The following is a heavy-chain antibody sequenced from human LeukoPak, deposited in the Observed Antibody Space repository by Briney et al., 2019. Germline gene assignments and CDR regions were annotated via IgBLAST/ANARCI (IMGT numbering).Heavy chain of an antibody. V-gene: IGHV3-73*01. D-gene: IGHD3-22*01. Sequence: PGGSLRLSCAASGSTFSGSAMHWVRQASGKGLEWVGRIRSKANSYATAYAASVKGRFTISRDDSKNTAYLQMNSLKTEDTAVYYCTRPGYYDSSGYYSRGYWGQGTLVTVSS. CDR1: GSTFSGSA. J-gene: IGHJ4*02. CDR2: IRSKANSYAT. CDR3: TRPGYYDSSGYYSRGY.